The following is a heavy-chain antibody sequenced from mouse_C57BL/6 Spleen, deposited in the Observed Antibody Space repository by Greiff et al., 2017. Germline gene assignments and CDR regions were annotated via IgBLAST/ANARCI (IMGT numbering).Heavy chain of an antibody. CDR2: IRNKANNHAT. D-gene: IGHD2-4*01. CDR3: TGLIYYDYDGFAY. V-gene: IGHV6-6*01. Sequence: DVHLVESGGGLVQPGGSMKLSCAASGFTFSDAWMDWVRQSPEKGLEWVAEIRNKANNHATYYVESVKGRITISRDDSKSSVYLQMNSLRAEDTGIYYCTGLIYYDYDGFAYWGQGTLVTVSA. CDR1: GFTFSDAW. J-gene: IGHJ3*01.